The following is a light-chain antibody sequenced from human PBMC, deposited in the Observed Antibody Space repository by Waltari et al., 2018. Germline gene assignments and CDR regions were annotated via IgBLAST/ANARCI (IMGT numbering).Light chain of an antibody. CDR3: QQYGSSILYT. CDR1: QSLTKRY. Sequence: VLTQSPGTLSLSPGERVTLSCRASQSLTKRYLAWYQQKPGQAPRLLIYGASSRAAGLPDRFSGSGSGTDFTLTISRLEPEDFAVYYCQQYGSSILYTFGQGTKLEIK. CDR2: GAS. V-gene: IGKV3-20*01. J-gene: IGKJ2*01.